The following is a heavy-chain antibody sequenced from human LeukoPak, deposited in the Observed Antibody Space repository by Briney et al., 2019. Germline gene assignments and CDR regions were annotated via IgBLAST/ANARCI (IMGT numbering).Heavy chain of an antibody. D-gene: IGHD3-22*01. V-gene: IGHV4-4*07. CDR1: GGSITGYY. CDR2: VYSSGVG. Sequence: SETLSLTCTVSGGSITGYYWNWIRQPAGQGLEWLGRVYSSGVGNYNPSLTSRVAMSVDTSKNQFSLKLTSLTAADTAVYYCAREEFLHEIDSSGYFVYWGQGTLVTVSS. CDR3: AREEFLHEIDSSGYFVY. J-gene: IGHJ4*02.